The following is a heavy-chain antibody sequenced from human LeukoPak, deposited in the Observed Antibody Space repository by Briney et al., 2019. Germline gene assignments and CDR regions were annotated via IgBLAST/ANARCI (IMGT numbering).Heavy chain of an antibody. Sequence: SETLSLTCAVYGGSFSGYYWSWIRQPPGKGLEWIGEINHSGSTNHNPSLKSRVTISVDTSKNQFSLKLSSVTAADTAVYYCARLGYCSGGSCSVYYYYYYGMDVWGKGTTVTVSS. CDR3: ARLGYCSGGSCSVYYYYYYGMDV. J-gene: IGHJ6*04. CDR2: INHSGST. V-gene: IGHV4-34*01. D-gene: IGHD2-15*01. CDR1: GGSFSGYY.